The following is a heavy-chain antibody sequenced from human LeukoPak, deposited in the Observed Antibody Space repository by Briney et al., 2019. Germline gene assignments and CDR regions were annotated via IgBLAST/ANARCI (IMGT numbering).Heavy chain of an antibody. J-gene: IGHJ4*02. D-gene: IGHD6-19*01. CDR1: GFTFDDYA. V-gene: IGHV3-9*01. CDR3: AKDSSGWPYYFDY. CDR2: ISWNSGSI. Sequence: GGSLRLSCAASGFTFDDYAMHWVRHAPGKGLEWVSGISWNSGSIGYADSVKGRFTISRDNAKNSLYLQMNSLRAEDTALYYCAKDSSGWPYYFDYWGQGTLVTVSS.